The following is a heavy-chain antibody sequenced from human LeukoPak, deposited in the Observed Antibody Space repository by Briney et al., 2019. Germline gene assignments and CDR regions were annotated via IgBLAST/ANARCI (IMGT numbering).Heavy chain of an antibody. J-gene: IGHJ4*02. V-gene: IGHV3-15*01. CDR1: GFTFSNAW. CDR3: TTVSYGYSDY. Sequence: GGSLRLSCAASGFTFSNAWMSWVRQAPGKGLEWDGRIKSKTDGGTTDYAAPVKGRFTISRDDSKNTLYLQMNSLKTEDTAVYYCTTVSYGYSDYWGQGTLVTVSS. D-gene: IGHD5-18*01. CDR2: IKSKTDGGTT.